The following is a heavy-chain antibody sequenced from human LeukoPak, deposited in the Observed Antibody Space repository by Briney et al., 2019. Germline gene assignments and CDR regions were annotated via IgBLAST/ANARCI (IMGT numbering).Heavy chain of an antibody. J-gene: IGHJ6*02. Sequence: GGSLRLSCAASGFTFSSYGMHWVRQAPGKGLEWVAVISYDGSNKYYADSEKGRFTISRDNSKNTLYLQMNSLRAEDTAVYYCAKISRYYYYGMDVWGQGTTVTVSS. CDR3: AKISRYYYYGMDV. V-gene: IGHV3-30*18. CDR2: ISYDGSNK. CDR1: GFTFSSYG.